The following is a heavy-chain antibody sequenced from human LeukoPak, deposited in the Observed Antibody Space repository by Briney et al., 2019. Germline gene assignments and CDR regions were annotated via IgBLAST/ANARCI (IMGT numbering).Heavy chain of an antibody. V-gene: IGHV1-69*06. CDR3: ARDGAAAGTDAFDI. CDR1: GGSFSSYA. CDR2: IIPIFGTA. J-gene: IGHJ3*02. Sequence: SVKVSCKASGGSFSSYAISWVRQAPGQGLEWIGGIIPIFGTANYAQKFQGRVTITADKSTSTAYMELSSLRSEDTAVYYCARDGAAAGTDAFDIWGQGTMFTVSS. D-gene: IGHD6-13*01.